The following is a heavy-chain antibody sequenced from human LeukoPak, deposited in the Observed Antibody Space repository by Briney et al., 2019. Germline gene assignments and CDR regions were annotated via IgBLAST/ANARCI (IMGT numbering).Heavy chain of an antibody. D-gene: IGHD6-19*01. Sequence: ASVKVSCKASGYTFTSYGISWVRQAPGQGLEWMGWISAYNGNTNYEQKLQGRVTMTTDTSTSTAYMELRSLRSDDTAVYYCAGRLGYSSGWYVNWFDPWGQGTLVTVSS. CDR2: ISAYNGNT. CDR3: AGRLGYSSGWYVNWFDP. V-gene: IGHV1-18*01. CDR1: GYTFTSYG. J-gene: IGHJ5*02.